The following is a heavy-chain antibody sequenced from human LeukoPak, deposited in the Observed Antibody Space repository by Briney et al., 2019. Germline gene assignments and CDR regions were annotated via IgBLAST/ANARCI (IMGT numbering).Heavy chain of an antibody. V-gene: IGHV1-69*05. Sequence: ASVKVSCKASGGTFSSYAISWVRQAPGQGLEWMGGIIPIFGTANYAQKFQGRVTITTDESTSTAYMELSSLRSEDTAVYYCARAAHYYDRSGNLDYWGQGTLVTVSS. CDR2: IIPIFGTA. CDR3: ARAAHYYDRSGNLDY. D-gene: IGHD3-22*01. CDR1: GGTFSSYA. J-gene: IGHJ4*02.